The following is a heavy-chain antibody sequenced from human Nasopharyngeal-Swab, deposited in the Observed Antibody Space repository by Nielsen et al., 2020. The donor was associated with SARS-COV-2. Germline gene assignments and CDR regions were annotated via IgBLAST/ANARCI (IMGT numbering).Heavy chain of an antibody. CDR3: ARQQIIGTTAPLGPFDI. D-gene: IGHD1-1*01. J-gene: IGHJ3*02. V-gene: IGHV5-51*01. Sequence: GESLKISCKGSGYSFTRNWIGWVRQMPGKGLEWMGIIYPGDSDARYSPSFLGQVTISADKSINTAYLQWSSLKASDTAMYYCARQQIIGTTAPLGPFDIWGQGTIVTVSS. CDR1: GYSFTRNW. CDR2: IYPGDSDA.